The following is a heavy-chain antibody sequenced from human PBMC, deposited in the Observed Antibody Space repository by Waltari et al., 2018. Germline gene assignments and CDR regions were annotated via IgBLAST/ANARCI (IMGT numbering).Heavy chain of an antibody. CDR2: IKSKADGETT. CDR1: GITFSKAW. Sequence: EAQLVESGGGLVKPGGSLRLSCGASGITFSKAWMNWVRQAPGKGLEGVGRIKSKADGETTDYAAPVKGRFTISRDDSENMAYLQMNSLKTEDTAVYYCTTHATSGFWGQGTLVTVSS. V-gene: IGHV3-15*01. D-gene: IGHD5-12*01. CDR3: TTHATSGF. J-gene: IGHJ4*02.